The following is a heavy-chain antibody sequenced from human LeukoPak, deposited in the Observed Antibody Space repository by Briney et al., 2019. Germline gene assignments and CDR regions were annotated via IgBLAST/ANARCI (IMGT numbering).Heavy chain of an antibody. CDR1: GFPFSSYS. CDR2: ISASGSNI. CDR3: VRVKGTYFDF. Sequence: GGSLRLSCAASGFPFSSYSMDWVRQAPGKGLEWVSYISASGSNIYYLDSVKGRFTVSRDNAMNSLFLQMDRPRAEDTAVYYCVRVKGTYFDFWGRGTLVTVSS. D-gene: IGHD1-1*01. V-gene: IGHV3-48*01. J-gene: IGHJ4*02.